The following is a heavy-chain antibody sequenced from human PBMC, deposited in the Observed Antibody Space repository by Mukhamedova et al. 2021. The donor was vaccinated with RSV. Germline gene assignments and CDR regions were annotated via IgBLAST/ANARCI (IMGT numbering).Heavy chain of an antibody. D-gene: IGHD3-10*01. CDR2: MQKDGSDK. V-gene: IGHV3-7*03. Sequence: EWVANMQKDGSDKYYVDSVKGRFTISRDNAKNSLYLQMSSLRAEDTAVYYCTRDYGGDPWDYWGQGTLVTVSS. J-gene: IGHJ4*02. CDR3: TRDYGGDPWDY.